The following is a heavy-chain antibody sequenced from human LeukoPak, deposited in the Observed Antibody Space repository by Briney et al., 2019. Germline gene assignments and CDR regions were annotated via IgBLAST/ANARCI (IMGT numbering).Heavy chain of an antibody. CDR1: GGSISNYY. CDR2: IYTSGTT. Sequence: PSETLSLTCTVSGGSISNYYWSWIRQPAGKGLEWIGRIYTSGTTHYNPSLKSRVTMSVDTSKNQFSLNLSSVTAADTAVYYCARGGRYMSASWFRGVYYYMDIWGKGTAVTVSS. D-gene: IGHD2-2*01. J-gene: IGHJ6*03. V-gene: IGHV4-4*07. CDR3: ARGGRYMSASWFRGVYYYMDI.